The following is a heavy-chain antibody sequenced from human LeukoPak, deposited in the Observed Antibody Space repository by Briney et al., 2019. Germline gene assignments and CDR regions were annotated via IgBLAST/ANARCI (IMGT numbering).Heavy chain of an antibody. CDR3: ARGAVIAAADEYYYGMDV. V-gene: IGHV4-59*01. J-gene: IGHJ6*02. D-gene: IGHD6-13*01. CDR2: IYYSGST. Sequence: PSETLSLTCTVSGGSISSYYWSWIRQPPGKGLQWIGYIYYSGSTNYNPSLKSRVTISVDTSKNQFSLKLSSVTAADTAVYYCARGAVIAAADEYYYGMDVWGQGTTVTASS. CDR1: GGSISSYY.